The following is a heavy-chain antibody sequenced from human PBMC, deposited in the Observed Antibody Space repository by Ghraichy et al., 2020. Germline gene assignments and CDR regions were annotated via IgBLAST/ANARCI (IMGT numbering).Heavy chain of an antibody. CDR1: GFTFSSYG. CDR2: IAYDGSNK. J-gene: IGHJ4*02. Sequence: LSLTCAASGFTFSSYGMHWVRQAPGKGLEGVAVIAYDGSNKYYADSGKGRFTISRDKSKNTLYLQMNSLSAEDTAVYYCAKDLGGWSDYWGQGTLVTVSS. CDR3: AKDLGGWSDY. V-gene: IGHV3-30*18. D-gene: IGHD6-19*01.